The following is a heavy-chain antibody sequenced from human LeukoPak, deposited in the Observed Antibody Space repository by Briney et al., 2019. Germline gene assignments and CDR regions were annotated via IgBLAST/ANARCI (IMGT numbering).Heavy chain of an antibody. V-gene: IGHV3-49*04. CDR1: GFTFGDYA. D-gene: IGHD2/OR15-2a*01. J-gene: IGHJ4*02. Sequence: GGSLRLFCTASGFTFGDYAMSWVRQAPGKGLEWVGFIRSKAYGGTTEYAASVKGRFTISRDDSKSIAYLQMNSLKTEDTAVYYCTSLLRYYFDYWGQGTLVTVSS. CDR3: TSLLRYYFDY. CDR2: IRSKAYGGTT.